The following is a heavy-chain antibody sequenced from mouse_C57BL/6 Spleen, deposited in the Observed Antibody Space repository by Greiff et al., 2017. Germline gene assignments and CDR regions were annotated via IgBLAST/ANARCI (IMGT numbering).Heavy chain of an antibody. D-gene: IGHD1-1*01. CDR3: QGDCSSYDYAMDY. Sequence: QVHVKQPGAELVKPGASVKLSCKASGYTFTSYWMHWVKQRPGQGLEWIGMIHPTSGSTNYNEKFKSKATLTVDKSSSTAYMQLSSLTSEDSAVYYCQGDCSSYDYAMDYWGQGTSVTVSS. J-gene: IGHJ4*01. CDR2: IHPTSGST. CDR1: GYTFTSYW. V-gene: IGHV1-64*01.